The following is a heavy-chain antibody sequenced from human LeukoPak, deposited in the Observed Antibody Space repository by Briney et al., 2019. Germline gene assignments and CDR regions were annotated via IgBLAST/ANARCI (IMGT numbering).Heavy chain of an antibody. D-gene: IGHD5-18*01. J-gene: IGHJ5*02. Sequence: SGGSLRLSCAASGFTFSSYSMNWVRQAPGKGLEWVSYISSSSSTIYYADSVKGRFTISRDNAKNSLYLQMNSLRAEDTAVYYCARENTLYSYGRWFDPWGQGTLVTVSS. V-gene: IGHV3-48*01. CDR3: ARENTLYSYGRWFDP. CDR1: GFTFSSYS. CDR2: ISSSSSTI.